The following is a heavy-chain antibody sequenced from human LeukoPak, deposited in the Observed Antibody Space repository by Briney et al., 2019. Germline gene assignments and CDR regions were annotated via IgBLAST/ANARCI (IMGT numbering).Heavy chain of an antibody. CDR2: MNPNSGNT. CDR1: GYTFTSYD. J-gene: IGHJ4*02. V-gene: IGHV1-8*03. D-gene: IGHD6-19*01. Sequence: ASVKVSCKASGYTFTSYDINWVRQAPGQGLEWMGWMNPNSGNTGYAQKFQGRVTITRNTSISTAYMELSSLRSEDTAVYYCARALVAGYSRSDYWGQGTLVTVSS. CDR3: ARALVAGYSRSDY.